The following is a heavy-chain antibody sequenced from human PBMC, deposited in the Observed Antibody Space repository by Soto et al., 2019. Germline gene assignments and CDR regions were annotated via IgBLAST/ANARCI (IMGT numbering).Heavy chain of an antibody. CDR1: GFTFSFYT. CDR2: ISRGGSSI. D-gene: IGHD6-19*01. V-gene: IGHV3-48*01. CDR3: GREGGDLRGSGVFDY. Sequence: EPQLVESGGGLVQPGGSLRLSCAASGFTFSFYTMNWVRQTPGKGLEWLAYISRGGSSIYYADSVKGRFTVSRDNANNSLSLQLNSLRREDTAVYSCGREGGDLRGSGVFDYWGQGTLVTVSS. J-gene: IGHJ4*02.